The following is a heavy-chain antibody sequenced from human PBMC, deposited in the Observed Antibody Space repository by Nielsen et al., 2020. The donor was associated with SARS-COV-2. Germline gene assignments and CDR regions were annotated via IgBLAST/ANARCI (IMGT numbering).Heavy chain of an antibody. D-gene: IGHD5-12*01. J-gene: IGHJ6*02. Sequence: LSLTCTVSGASISSGGYFWSWIRQHPGKGLEWIGYIYFTGRTSYNPSLKSRVAMSVDTSKNQFSLDLKSVTAADTAVYYCAREASGYDHYKYGMDVWGLGATVTASS. CDR1: GASISSGGYF. V-gene: IGHV4-31*03. CDR3: AREASGYDHYKYGMDV. CDR2: IYFTGRT.